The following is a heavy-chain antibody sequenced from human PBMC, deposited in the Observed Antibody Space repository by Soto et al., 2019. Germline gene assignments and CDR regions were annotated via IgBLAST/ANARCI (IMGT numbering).Heavy chain of an antibody. V-gene: IGHV4-34*01. CDR2: INHSGST. CDR1: GGSFSGYY. J-gene: IGHJ4*02. Sequence: QVQLQQWGAGLLKPSETLSLTFAVYGGSFSGYYWTWIRQPPGTGLEWIGEINHSGSTNYNPSLKSRATISADTSKNQFSLKLTSVTAADTAVYYCARDKITGLFDYWGQGTLVTVSS. D-gene: IGHD2-8*02. CDR3: ARDKITGLFDY.